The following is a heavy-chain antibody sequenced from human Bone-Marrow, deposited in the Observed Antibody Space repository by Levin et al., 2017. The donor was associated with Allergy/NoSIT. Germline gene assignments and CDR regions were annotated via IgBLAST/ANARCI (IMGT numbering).Heavy chain of an antibody. CDR2: IWYSGSRQ. J-gene: IGHJ6*02. V-gene: IGHV3-33*01. D-gene: IGHD5-12*01. Sequence: GGSLRLSCAASGFTFTSYVMHWVRQAPGKGLEWVAVIWYSGSRQYYGESVKGRFTISRDSSKNTLFLQMNNLTVEDTAVYFCARDIGYEATFYGLDVWGQGTTVTVSS. CDR1: GFTFTSYV. CDR3: ARDIGYEATFYGLDV.